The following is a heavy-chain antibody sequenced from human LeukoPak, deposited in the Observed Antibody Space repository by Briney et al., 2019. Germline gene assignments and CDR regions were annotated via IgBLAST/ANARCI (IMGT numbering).Heavy chain of an antibody. D-gene: IGHD3-22*01. CDR2: IWHDGSVE. Sequence: GGSLRLSCTASGFMFSRLGMQWVRQAPGEGLEWVAMIWHDGSVEEYADSVKGRFTISRDNSQNTLYLQMNSLRAEDTAVYYCAKDVPYYYDSSGYNSEDAFDIWGQGTMVTVSS. J-gene: IGHJ3*02. V-gene: IGHV3-30*02. CDR1: GFMFSRLG. CDR3: AKDVPYYYDSSGYNSEDAFDI.